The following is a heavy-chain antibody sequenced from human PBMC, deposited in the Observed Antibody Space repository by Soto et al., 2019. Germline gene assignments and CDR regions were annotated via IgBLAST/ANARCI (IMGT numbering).Heavy chain of an antibody. CDR3: ARLFGTGVDY. V-gene: IGHV4-4*02. Sequence: PSETLSLTCAVSGASISSSEWWNWVRQAPGKGLEWIGEISHSGTTIYNPSLKSRVTISVDVSRNHFSLNLTSVTAADTAVYYCARLFGTGVDYWGQGTLVTVPQ. CDR1: GASISSSEW. CDR2: ISHSGTT. D-gene: IGHD3-3*01. J-gene: IGHJ4*02.